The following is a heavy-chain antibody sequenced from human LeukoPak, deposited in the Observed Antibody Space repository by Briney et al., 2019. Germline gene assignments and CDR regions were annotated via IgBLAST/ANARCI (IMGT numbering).Heavy chain of an antibody. V-gene: IGHV3-48*03. Sequence: PGRSLRLSCAASGFTFSSYEMNWVRQAPGKGLEWVSYISSSGSTIYYADSVKGRFTIPRDNAKNALYLQMNSLRAEDTAVYYCARDGPYDSSGYFDYWGQGTLVTVSS. D-gene: IGHD3-22*01. J-gene: IGHJ4*02. CDR1: GFTFSSYE. CDR2: ISSSGSTI. CDR3: ARDGPYDSSGYFDY.